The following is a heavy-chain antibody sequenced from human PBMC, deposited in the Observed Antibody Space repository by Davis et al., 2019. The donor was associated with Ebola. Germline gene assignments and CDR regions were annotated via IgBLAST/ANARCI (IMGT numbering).Heavy chain of an antibody. CDR2: INPNSGGT. J-gene: IGHJ5*02. V-gene: IGHV1-2*02. CDR3: ARDAVEEYSSSWYGGWFDP. Sequence: ASVKVSCKASGYTFTGYYTHWVRQAPGQGLEWMGWINPNSGGTNYAQKFQGRVTMTRDTSISTAYMELSRLRSDDTAVYYCARDAVEEYSSSWYGGWFDPWGQGTLVTVSS. D-gene: IGHD6-13*01. CDR1: GYTFTGYY.